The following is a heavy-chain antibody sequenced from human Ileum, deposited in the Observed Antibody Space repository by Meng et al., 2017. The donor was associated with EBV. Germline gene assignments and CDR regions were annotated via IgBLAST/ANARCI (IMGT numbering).Heavy chain of an antibody. V-gene: IGHV4-30-2*01. CDR1: GGSMSRCGHS. CDR3: ARAHPVVYFFDY. CDR2: IQHSGST. J-gene: IGHJ4*02. D-gene: IGHD4-23*01. Sequence: NPSQALSLHLAVSGGSMSRCGHSWSWFRQPPGKGLEWIGDIQHSGSTYYNPSLKSRVTISVDRSRNQFSLKLSSVTAADTAVYYCARAHPVVYFFDYWGQGTLVTVSS.